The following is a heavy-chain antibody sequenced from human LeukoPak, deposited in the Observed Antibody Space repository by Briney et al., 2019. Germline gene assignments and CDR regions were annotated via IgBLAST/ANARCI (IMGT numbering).Heavy chain of an antibody. CDR2: IYYSGST. Sequence: PSETLSLTCTVSGGSISSSSYYWGWIRQPPGKGLEWIGSIYYSGSTYYNPSLKSRITISIDTSKNHFSLKLTSVTAADTAVYYCARPRGGDFWSGIFDPWGQGTEVTVSS. D-gene: IGHD3-3*01. CDR1: GGSISSSSYY. J-gene: IGHJ5*02. V-gene: IGHV4-39*02. CDR3: ARPRGGDFWSGIFDP.